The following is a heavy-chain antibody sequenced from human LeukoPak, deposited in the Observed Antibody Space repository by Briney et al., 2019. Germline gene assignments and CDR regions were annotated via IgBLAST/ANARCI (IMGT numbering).Heavy chain of an antibody. J-gene: IGHJ4*02. V-gene: IGHV3-30*02. CDR2: IRYDGSNK. CDR3: ARGEVNVAAAGFDY. CDR1: GFTFSSYG. Sequence: GGSLRLSCAASGFTFSSYGMHWVRQAPGKGLEWVAFIRYDGSNKYYADSVKGRFTISRDNSKNTLYLQMNSLRAEDTAVYYCARGEVNVAAAGFDYWGQGTLVTVYS. D-gene: IGHD6-13*01.